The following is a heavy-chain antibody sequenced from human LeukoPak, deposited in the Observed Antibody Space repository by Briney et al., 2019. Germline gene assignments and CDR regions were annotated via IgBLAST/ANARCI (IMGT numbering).Heavy chain of an antibody. CDR1: GFTFSSYA. CDR2: ISGSGGST. V-gene: IGHV3-23*01. CDR3: AKGVVVVPAAIDY. J-gene: IGHJ4*02. D-gene: IGHD2-2*01. Sequence: GGSLRLSCAASGFTFSSYAMSWVRQAPGKGLEWVSAISGSGGSTYYADSVKGRFTISRDNSKNTLYLQMNSLRAEDTAEYYCAKGVVVVPAAIDYWGQGTLVTVSS.